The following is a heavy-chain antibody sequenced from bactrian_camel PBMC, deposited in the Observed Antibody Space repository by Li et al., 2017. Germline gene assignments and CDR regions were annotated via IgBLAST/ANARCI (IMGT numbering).Heavy chain of an antibody. CDR1: EGITPSYC. CDR2: IYIGAGRE. V-gene: IGHV3S1*01. Sequence: HVQLVESGGGSVQAGGSLRLSCERSEGITPSYCMGWFRRAPGKEREGVAAIYIGAGREYYTDSVRGRFVISHDNAKKTLYLQMNSLRAEDTAVYYCATDWWVGWPRGGPPNARRGQGTQVTVS. J-gene: IGHJ4*01. D-gene: IGHD5*01. CDR3: ATDWWVGWPRGGPPNAR.